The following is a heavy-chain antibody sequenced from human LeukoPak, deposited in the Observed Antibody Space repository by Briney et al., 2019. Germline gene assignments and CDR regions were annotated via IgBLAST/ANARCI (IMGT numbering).Heavy chain of an antibody. CDR1: GGSISSYY. J-gene: IGHJ4*02. Sequence: SETLSLTCSVSGGSISSYYWSWIRQLPGKGLEWIGYIYYSGSTNYNPSLKSRVTISVDTSKNQFSLKLSSVTAADTAVYYCARLAYCGGDCYSGGLFDYWGQGTLVTVSS. V-gene: IGHV4-59*08. D-gene: IGHD2-21*02. CDR3: ARLAYCGGDCYSGGLFDY. CDR2: IYYSGST.